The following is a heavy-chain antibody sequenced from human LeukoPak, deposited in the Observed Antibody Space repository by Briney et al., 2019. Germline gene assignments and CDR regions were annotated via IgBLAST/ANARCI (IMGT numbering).Heavy chain of an antibody. CDR2: IRYDGSNK. Sequence: PGGSLRLSXAASGFTFSSYGMHWVRQAPGKGLEWVAFIRYDGSNKYYADSVKGRFTISRDNSKNTLYLQMNSLRAEDTAVYYCAKAGVYYDFWSGYLGSYWGQGTLVTVSS. D-gene: IGHD3-3*01. CDR3: AKAGVYYDFWSGYLGSY. J-gene: IGHJ4*02. CDR1: GFTFSSYG. V-gene: IGHV3-30*02.